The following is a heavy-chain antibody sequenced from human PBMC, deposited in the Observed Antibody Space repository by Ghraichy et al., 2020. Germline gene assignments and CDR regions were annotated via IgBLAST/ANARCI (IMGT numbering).Heavy chain of an antibody. D-gene: IGHD6-13*01. CDR2: IYSGGST. J-gene: IGHJ4*02. CDR3: ARGSSSWYSDY. CDR1: GFTVSSNY. Sequence: GESLNISCAASGFTVSSNYMNWVRQAPGRGLEWVSIIYSGGSTYYADSVKGRFTISRDNSKNTLYLQMNSLRADDTAVYYCARGSSSWYSDYWGQGTLVTVSS. V-gene: IGHV3-66*01.